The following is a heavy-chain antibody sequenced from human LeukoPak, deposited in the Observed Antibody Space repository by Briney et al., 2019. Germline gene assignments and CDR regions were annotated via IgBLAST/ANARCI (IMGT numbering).Heavy chain of an antibody. D-gene: IGHD4-17*01. CDR1: GGSFSGYY. V-gene: IGHV4-34*01. CDR3: ARDPENDYGDYGSNWYFDL. J-gene: IGHJ2*01. CDR2: INHSGST. Sequence: PSETLSLTFAVYGGSFSGYYWSWIRQPPGKGLEWIGEINHSGSTNYNPSLKSRVTISVDTSKNQFSLKLSSVTATDTAVYYCARDPENDYGDYGSNWYFDLWGRGTLVTVSS.